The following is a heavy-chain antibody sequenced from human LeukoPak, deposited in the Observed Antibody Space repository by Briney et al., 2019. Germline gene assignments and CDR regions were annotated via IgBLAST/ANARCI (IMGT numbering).Heavy chain of an antibody. CDR1: GYTFTSYD. D-gene: IGHD3-10*01. J-gene: IGHJ4*02. CDR2: INPNSGGT. CDR3: AREGPGFGDLLFDS. Sequence: ASVKVSCKASGYTFTSYDINWVRQATGQGLEWMGWINPNSGGTKYEQKFQGRVTMTRDTSISTAYMELSRLRSDDTAVYYCAREGPGFGDLLFDSWGQGTLVTVSS. V-gene: IGHV1-2*02.